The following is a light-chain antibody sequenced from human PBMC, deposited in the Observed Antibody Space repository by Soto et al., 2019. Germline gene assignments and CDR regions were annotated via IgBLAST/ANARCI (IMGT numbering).Light chain of an antibody. J-gene: IGLJ3*02. CDR1: SGHSSYA. CDR2: VNNDGSH. Sequence: QPVLTQSPSASASLGASVKLTCTLSSGHSSYAIAWHQQQPEKGPRYLMKVNNDGSHSKGDGIPDRFSGSSSGAERYLTISRLQSEDEADYYCQTWGTGIRVFGGGTKLTVL. V-gene: IGLV4-69*01. CDR3: QTWGTGIRV.